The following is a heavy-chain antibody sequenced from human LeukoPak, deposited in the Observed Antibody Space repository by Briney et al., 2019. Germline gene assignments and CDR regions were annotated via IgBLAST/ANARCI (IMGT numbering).Heavy chain of an antibody. CDR2: IYYSGST. D-gene: IGHD2-21*02. CDR3: ARSSDHDY. J-gene: IGHJ4*02. CDR1: GGSISSSSYY. Sequence: SETLSLTCTVSGGSISSSSYYWGWIRQPPGKGLEWIGSIYYSGSTYYNPSLKSRVTISVDTSKNQFSLKLNSVTAADTAVYYCARSSDHDYWGQGTLVTVSS. V-gene: IGHV4-39*07.